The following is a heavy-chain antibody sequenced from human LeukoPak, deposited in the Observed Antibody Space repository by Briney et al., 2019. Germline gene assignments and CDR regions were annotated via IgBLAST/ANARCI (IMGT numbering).Heavy chain of an antibody. D-gene: IGHD1-26*01. J-gene: IGHJ4*02. V-gene: IGHV3-9*01. Sequence: GGSLRLSCAASGFTFDDYAMHWVRQAPGKGLEWVSGISWNSGSIGYADSVKGRFTISRDNAKNSLYLQMNSLRAEDTALYYCAKDLASGGYQFDYWGQGTLVTVSS. CDR1: GFTFDDYA. CDR3: AKDLASGGYQFDY. CDR2: ISWNSGSI.